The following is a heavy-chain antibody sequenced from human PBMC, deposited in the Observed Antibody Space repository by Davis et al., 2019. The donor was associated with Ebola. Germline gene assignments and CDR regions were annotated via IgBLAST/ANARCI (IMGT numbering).Heavy chain of an antibody. D-gene: IGHD6-6*01. Sequence: SVKVSCKASGGTFRTYAINWVRQAPGQGLEWMGGIIPIFGSATYAQTFQGRVPFTADESTSTAYMDLISLRSEDPAVYFCATVGIASSSNYFDFWGQGTVVTVSS. CDR1: GGTFRTYA. CDR2: IIPIFGSA. CDR3: ATVGIASSSNYFDF. V-gene: IGHV1-69*13. J-gene: IGHJ4*02.